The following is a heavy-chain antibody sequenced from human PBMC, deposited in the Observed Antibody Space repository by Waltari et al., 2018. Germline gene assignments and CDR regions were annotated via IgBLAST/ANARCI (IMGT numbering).Heavy chain of an antibody. CDR2: IYTSGST. CDR1: GGSISSGSYY. V-gene: IGHV4-61*09. J-gene: IGHJ4*02. D-gene: IGHD5-12*01. CDR3: ARVGGWLHDYFDY. Sequence: QVQLQESGPGLVKPSQTLSLTCTVSGGSISSGSYYWSWIRQPAGKGLEWIGYIYTSGSTNYNPSLKSRVTISVDTSKNQFSLKLSSVTAADTAVYYCARVGGWLHDYFDYWGQGTLVTVSS.